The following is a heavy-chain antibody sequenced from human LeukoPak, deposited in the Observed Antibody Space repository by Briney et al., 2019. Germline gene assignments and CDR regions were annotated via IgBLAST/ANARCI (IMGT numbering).Heavy chain of an antibody. CDR1: GVSISSGGYS. V-gene: IGHV4-30-2*01. D-gene: IGHD3-10*01. Sequence: SETLSLTCAVSGVSISSGGYSWSWLRQPPGKGLEWIGYIYHSGSTFYNPSLKSRVTISVVRSKIQFSLNLSSVTAADTAVYYCAREDGSYNWFDPWGQGTLVTVSA. CDR3: AREDGSYNWFDP. J-gene: IGHJ5*02. CDR2: IYHSGST.